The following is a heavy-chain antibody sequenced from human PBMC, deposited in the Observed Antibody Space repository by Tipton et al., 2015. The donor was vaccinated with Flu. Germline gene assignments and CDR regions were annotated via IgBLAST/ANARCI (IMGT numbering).Heavy chain of an antibody. CDR2: VFHSGPT. CDR1: GGSINSTTHY. CDR3: ARDFHPTSNWFDP. V-gene: IGHV4-39*07. J-gene: IGHJ5*02. Sequence: TLSLTCTVSGGSINSTTHYWGWVRQPPGKGLEWIATVFHSGPTYYNPSPKSRDSIAIDTSKKQYSLRKNSVTAADVSVYFCARDFHPTSNWFDPWGQGTLVTVSS.